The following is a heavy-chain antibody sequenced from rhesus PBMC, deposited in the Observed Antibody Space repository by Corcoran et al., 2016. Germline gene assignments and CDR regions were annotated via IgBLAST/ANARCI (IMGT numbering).Heavy chain of an antibody. D-gene: IGHD6-43*01. J-gene: IGHJ4*01. CDR2: ISPYKGNK. V-gene: IGHV1-1*01. CDR3: TREGAAATFGFDY. CDR1: GYTFTNYY. Sequence: QVQLVQSGAEIKQPGASVKLPCKASGYTFTNYYMHWVRQAPGQGLEWIGLISPYKGNKGFAQNFQGRVTKTTDTSTTTGYMELSSLRSEDTAVYYCTREGAAATFGFDYWGQGVQVTVSS.